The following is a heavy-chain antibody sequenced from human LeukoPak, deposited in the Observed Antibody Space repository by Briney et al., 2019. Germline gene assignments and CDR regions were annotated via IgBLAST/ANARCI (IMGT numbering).Heavy chain of an antibody. D-gene: IGHD3-22*01. CDR2: ISSSSSYI. J-gene: IGHJ6*03. CDR1: GFTFSTYT. Sequence: TGGSLRLSCAASGFTFSTYTMNWVRQAPGKGLEWVSSISSSSSYIYYVDSVKGRFTISRDNAKNSLYLQMNSLRAEDSAVYYCAREKEAPGVGVVVIRDPYYMDVWGKGTTVTVSS. CDR3: AREKEAPGVGVVVIRDPYYMDV. V-gene: IGHV3-21*06.